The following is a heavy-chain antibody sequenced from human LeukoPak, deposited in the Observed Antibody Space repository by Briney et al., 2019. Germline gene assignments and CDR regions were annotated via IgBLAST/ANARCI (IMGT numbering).Heavy chain of an antibody. V-gene: IGHV1-69*05. J-gene: IGHJ4*02. CDR3: ARDYYDSSGYYN. CDR2: IIPIFGTA. Sequence: ASVTVSCKASGGTFSSYAISWVRQAPGQGLEWMGRIIPIFGTANYAQKFQGRVTITTDESTSTAYMALSSLRSEDTAVYYCARDYYDSSGYYNWGQGTLVTVSS. D-gene: IGHD3-22*01. CDR1: GGTFSSYA.